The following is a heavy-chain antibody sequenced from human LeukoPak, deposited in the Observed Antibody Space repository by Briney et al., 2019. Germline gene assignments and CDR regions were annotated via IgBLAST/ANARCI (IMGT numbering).Heavy chain of an antibody. J-gene: IGHJ4*02. CDR2: IWYDGSNK. Sequence: PGGSPRLSCAASGFTFSSYGMHWVRQAPGKGLEWVAVIWYDGSNKYYADSVKGRFTISRDNSKNTLYLQMNSLRAEDTAVYYCAEEAIYQRGVFDYWGQGTLVTVSS. CDR3: AEEAIYQRGVFDY. D-gene: IGHD3-10*01. V-gene: IGHV3-33*06. CDR1: GFTFSSYG.